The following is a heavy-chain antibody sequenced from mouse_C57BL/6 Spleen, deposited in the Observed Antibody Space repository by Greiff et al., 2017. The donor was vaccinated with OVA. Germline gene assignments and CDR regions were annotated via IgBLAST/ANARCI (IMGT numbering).Heavy chain of an antibody. CDR2: ISYDGSN. V-gene: IGHV3-6*01. Sequence: EVKLQESGPGLVKPSQSLSLTCSVTGYSITSGYYWYLIRQFPGNQLEWMGYISYDGSNNYNPSLKNRISITRDTSKNQLFLKLNSVTTEDTATCYCARDPATGNFDYWGQGTTLTVSS. CDR3: ARDPATGNFDY. CDR1: GYSITSGYY. D-gene: IGHD4-1*02. J-gene: IGHJ2*01.